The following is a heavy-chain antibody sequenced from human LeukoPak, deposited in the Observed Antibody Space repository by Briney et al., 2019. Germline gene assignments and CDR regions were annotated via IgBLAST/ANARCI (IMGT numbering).Heavy chain of an antibody. J-gene: IGHJ4*02. Sequence: GGFLRLSCAASGFTFSDYYMSWIRQAPGKGLEWVSYISSSGSTIYYADSVKGRFTISRVNAKNSLYLQMNSLRAEDTAVYYCAGAGYSSSWYYFDYWGQGTLVTVSS. CDR3: AGAGYSSSWYYFDY. CDR2: ISSSGSTI. V-gene: IGHV3-11*01. CDR1: GFTFSDYY. D-gene: IGHD6-13*01.